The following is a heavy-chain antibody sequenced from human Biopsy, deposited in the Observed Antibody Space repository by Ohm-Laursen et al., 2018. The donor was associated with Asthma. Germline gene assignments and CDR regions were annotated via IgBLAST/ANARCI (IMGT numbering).Heavy chain of an antibody. CDR2: ISVYNGNT. V-gene: IGHV1-18*01. Sequence: ASVKVSCKTSGYTFNSAGITWVRQAPGQGLEWMGWISVYNGNTKVAQKLQDRVSMITDTSTSTAYMGLRSLRSDDTAVYFCARAVDYSHYYGIDVWGQGTTVTVS. J-gene: IGHJ6*02. D-gene: IGHD3-10*01. CDR3: ARAVDYSHYYGIDV. CDR1: GYTFNSAG.